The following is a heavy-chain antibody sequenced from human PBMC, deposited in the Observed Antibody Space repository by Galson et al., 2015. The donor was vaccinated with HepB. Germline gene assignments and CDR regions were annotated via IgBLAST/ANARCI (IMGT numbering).Heavy chain of an antibody. J-gene: IGHJ4*02. CDR1: GFTFSSYG. CDR2: IRYDGSNK. Sequence: SLRLSCAASGFTFSSYGMNWVRQAPGKGLEWVAFIRYDGSNKYYADSVKGRFTISRDNSKNTLYLQMNSLRAEDTAVYYCANVPPPTFGELLGVDFDYWGQGTLVTVSS. D-gene: IGHD3-10*01. CDR3: ANVPPPTFGELLGVDFDY. V-gene: IGHV3-30*02.